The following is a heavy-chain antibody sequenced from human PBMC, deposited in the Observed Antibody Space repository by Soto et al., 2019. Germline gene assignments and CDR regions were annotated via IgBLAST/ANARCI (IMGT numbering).Heavy chain of an antibody. D-gene: IGHD4-17*01. CDR1: GGSISSGGYY. J-gene: IGHJ5*02. CDR2: IYYSGST. CDR3: ARATVTTPHNWFDP. V-gene: IGHV4-31*03. Sequence: QVQLQESGPGLVKPSQTLSLTCTVSGGSISSGGYYWSWIRQHPGKGLGWIGYIYYSGSTYYNPSLKSRVTISVDTSKNQFSLKLSSVTAADTAVYYCARATVTTPHNWFDPWGQGTLVTVSS.